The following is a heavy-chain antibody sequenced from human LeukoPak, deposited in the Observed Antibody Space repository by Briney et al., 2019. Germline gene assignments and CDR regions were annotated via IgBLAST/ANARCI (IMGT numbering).Heavy chain of an antibody. V-gene: IGHV4-39*01. Sequence: SETLPLTCTVCGGSNSRSNYYWGWIRQPPGKGLEWIGSIYYSGSTFYNPSLKSRITISVDTSKNQFSLRLKSVTAADTAVYYCAILAARGVVGWGALYDYYMDVWGKGTTVTVSS. CDR3: AILAARGVVGWGALYDYYMDV. J-gene: IGHJ6*03. CDR2: IYYSGST. D-gene: IGHD6-6*01. CDR1: GGSNSRSNYY.